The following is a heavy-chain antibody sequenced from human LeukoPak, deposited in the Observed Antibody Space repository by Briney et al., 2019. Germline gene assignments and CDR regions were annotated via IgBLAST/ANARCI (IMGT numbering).Heavy chain of an antibody. CDR1: GFTVSTKY. J-gene: IGHJ4*02. CDR2: IYSSGTT. Sequence: GGSLRLSCAASGFTVSTKYMSWVRQAPGKGLEWVSLIYSSGTTYYADSVKGRFTISRDNSKNSLYLQMNSLRAEDTAVHYCARVGGVPAAHFDYWGQGTLVTVSS. CDR3: ARVGGVPAAHFDY. D-gene: IGHD2-2*01. V-gene: IGHV3-53*01.